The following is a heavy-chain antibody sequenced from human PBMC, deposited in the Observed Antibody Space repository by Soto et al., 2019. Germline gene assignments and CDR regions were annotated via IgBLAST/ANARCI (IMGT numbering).Heavy chain of an antibody. D-gene: IGHD1-26*01. J-gene: IGHJ4*02. V-gene: IGHV1-18*01. Sequence: ASVKVSCKASGYTFTSYGISWVRQAPAQGLEWMGWVSTHDDDTRYAQKLQGRVTMTTDTSTNTAYMELRSLRSDDTAMYYCARDWYSGTSEMSDFWAQGALVTVSS. CDR1: GYTFTSYG. CDR3: ARDWYSGTSEMSDF. CDR2: VSTHDDDT.